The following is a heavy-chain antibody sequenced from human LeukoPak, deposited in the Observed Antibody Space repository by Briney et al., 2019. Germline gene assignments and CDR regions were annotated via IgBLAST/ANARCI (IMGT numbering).Heavy chain of an antibody. Sequence: SETLSLTCTVSGGSISNSNYYWGWFRQPPGKGLEWIGSIYYTGSTHYNPSLKSRVTISVDTSKNQFSLKLSSVTAADTAVFYXARRLGSAWYFDYWGQGTLVTVSS. D-gene: IGHD6-25*01. CDR1: GGSISNSNYY. V-gene: IGHV4-39*01. CDR2: IYYTGST. J-gene: IGHJ4*02. CDR3: ARRLGSAWYFDY.